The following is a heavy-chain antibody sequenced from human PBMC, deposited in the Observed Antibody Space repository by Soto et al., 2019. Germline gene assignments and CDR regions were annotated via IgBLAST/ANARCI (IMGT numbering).Heavy chain of an antibody. V-gene: IGHV1-3*01. J-gene: IGHJ4*02. Sequence: GASVKVSCKASGYTFTSYAIHWVRQAPGQSLEWMGWINSDNGNTKYLQKFQGRVTITRDKSASTAYMELSSLRSEDTAVYYCARDWVKFDYWGQGTPVTVSS. CDR2: INSDNGNT. CDR3: ARDWVKFDY. CDR1: GYTFTSYA. D-gene: IGHD3-16*01.